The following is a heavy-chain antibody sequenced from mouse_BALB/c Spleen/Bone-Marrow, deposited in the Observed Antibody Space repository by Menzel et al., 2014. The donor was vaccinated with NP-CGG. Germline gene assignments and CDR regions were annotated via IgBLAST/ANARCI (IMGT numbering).Heavy chain of an antibody. CDR1: GYTFTDYW. J-gene: IGHJ3*01. CDR2: IDTSDSYI. V-gene: IGHV1-69*01. D-gene: IGHD2-14*01. CDR3: VRSDYRYDPLAN. Sequence: QVQLQQPGAELVMPGASVKMSCKASGYTFTDYWMHWVKQRPGQGLEWIGAIDTSDSYISYNQKFKGKATLTVDESSSTAYMQFSSLTSEDSAVYHCVRSDYRYDPLANWGQGTLVTVSA.